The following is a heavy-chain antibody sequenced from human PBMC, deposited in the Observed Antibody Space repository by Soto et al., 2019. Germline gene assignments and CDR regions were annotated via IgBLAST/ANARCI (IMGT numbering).Heavy chain of an antibody. CDR3: ATRGGYYRYYFDY. V-gene: IGHV4-4*02. J-gene: IGHJ4*02. CDR1: GGSISSSNW. Sequence: PSETLSLTCAVSGGSISSSNWWSWVRQPPGKGLEWIGEIYHSGSTNYNPSLKSRVTISVDKSKNQFSLKLSSVTAADTAVYYCATRGGYYRYYFDYWGQGTLVTVSS. CDR2: IYHSGST. D-gene: IGHD3-22*01.